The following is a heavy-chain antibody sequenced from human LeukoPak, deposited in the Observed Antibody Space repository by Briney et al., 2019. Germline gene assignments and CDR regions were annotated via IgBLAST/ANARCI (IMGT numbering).Heavy chain of an antibody. Sequence: GGSLRLSCAASGFTFSSYSMNWVRQAPGKGLEWVSSISSSSSYIYYADSVKGRFTISRDNAKNSLYLQMNSLRAEDTAVYYCARARITMVRGVMNYYGMDVWCQGTTVTVSS. CDR1: GFTFSSYS. CDR2: ISSSSSYI. J-gene: IGHJ6*02. CDR3: ARARITMVRGVMNYYGMDV. V-gene: IGHV3-21*01. D-gene: IGHD3-10*01.